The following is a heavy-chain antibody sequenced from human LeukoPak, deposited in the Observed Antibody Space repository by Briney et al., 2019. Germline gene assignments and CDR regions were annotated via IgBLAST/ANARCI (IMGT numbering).Heavy chain of an antibody. D-gene: IGHD6-13*01. CDR3: AKAPTLQIAAGGIYYFDY. V-gene: IGHV3-9*01. CDR1: GFILDDYA. CDR2: ISWNSGSI. Sequence: GRSLSLSCVVPGFILDDYAMHWVRQVPGKVLEWVSGISWNSGSIGYAGSVKGRFTLSRDNAKNSLYLQMNRLRAQDTASYYCAKAPTLQIAAGGIYYFDYWGQATLVTVSS. J-gene: IGHJ4*02.